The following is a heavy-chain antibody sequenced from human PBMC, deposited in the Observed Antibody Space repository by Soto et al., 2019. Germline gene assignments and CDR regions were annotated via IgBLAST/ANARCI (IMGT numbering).Heavy chain of an antibody. Sequence: VESGGGLVKPGGSLRLSCAASGFTFNTYNMNWVRQAPGKGLEWVSSISTSGTYVHYGDSVKGRFTISRDNAKNSLYLQMNSLRAEDTAVYYCARGNYGSGSNQYWYFDLWGRGTLVSVSS. J-gene: IGHJ2*01. CDR1: GFTFNTYN. V-gene: IGHV3-21*01. D-gene: IGHD3-10*01. CDR3: ARGNYGSGSNQYWYFDL. CDR2: ISTSGTYV.